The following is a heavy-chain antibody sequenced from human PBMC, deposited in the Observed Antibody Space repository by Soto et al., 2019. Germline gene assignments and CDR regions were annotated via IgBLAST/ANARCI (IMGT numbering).Heavy chain of an antibody. D-gene: IGHD3-10*01. CDR2: MNPNSGNT. J-gene: IGHJ5*02. CDR3: ARGSYYYGSGSYRIHNWFDP. CDR1: GYTFTSYY. Sequence: GASAKVCCKASGYTFTSYYLKWARQYPGQGLEGMGWMNPNSGNTGYAQKFQGRVTMTRNTSISTAYMELSSLRSEDTAVYYCARGSYYYGSGSYRIHNWFDPWGQGTLVTVSS. V-gene: IGHV1-8*01.